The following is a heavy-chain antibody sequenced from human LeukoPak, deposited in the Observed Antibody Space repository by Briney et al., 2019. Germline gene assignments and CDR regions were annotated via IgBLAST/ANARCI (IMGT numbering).Heavy chain of an antibody. CDR1: GFAVTSNY. D-gene: IGHD3-10*01. V-gene: IGHV3-66*01. CDR2: IYSGGSA. CDR3: ARNDYGSGSYITLFDY. Sequence: GGSLRLSCAASGFAVTSNYMSWVRQAPGKGLEWVSVIYSGGSAYYADSVKGRFTISRDNSKNTLYLQMNSLRAEDTAVYYCARNDYGSGSYITLFDYWGQGTLVTVSS. J-gene: IGHJ4*02.